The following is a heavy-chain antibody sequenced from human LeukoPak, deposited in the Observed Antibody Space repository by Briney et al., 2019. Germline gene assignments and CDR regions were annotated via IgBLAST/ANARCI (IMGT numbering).Heavy chain of an antibody. J-gene: IGHJ5*02. V-gene: IGHV4-39*02. CDR3: AREGYYYGSGSHNWFDP. CDR1: GGSISRSNYY. D-gene: IGHD3-10*01. CDR2: IYHSGST. Sequence: SETLSLTCTVSGGSISRSNYYWGWIRQPPGKGLEWIGSIYHSGSTYYNPSLKSRVTISVDTSKNQFSLKLSSVTAADTAVYYCAREGYYYGSGSHNWFDPWGQGTLVTVSS.